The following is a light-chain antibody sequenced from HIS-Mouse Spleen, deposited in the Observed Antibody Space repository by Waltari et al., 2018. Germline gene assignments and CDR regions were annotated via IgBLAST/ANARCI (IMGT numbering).Light chain of an antibody. CDR2: KDS. V-gene: IGLV3-25*03. Sequence: SYELTQPPSVSVSPGQTARSTCSGEALPKQYALWYQQKPGQAPVLVIYKDSERPSGIPERFSGSSSGTTVTLTISGVQAEDEADYYCQSADSSGTYHVVFGGGTKLTVL. J-gene: IGLJ2*01. CDR3: QSADSSGTYHVV. CDR1: ALPKQY.